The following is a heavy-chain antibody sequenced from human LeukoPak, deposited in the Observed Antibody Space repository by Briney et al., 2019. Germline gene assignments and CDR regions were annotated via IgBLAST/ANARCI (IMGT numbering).Heavy chain of an antibody. D-gene: IGHD5-12*01. CDR2: VYSGDDGT. J-gene: IGHJ4*02. V-gene: IGHV3-66*02. CDR3: TKRNSGGYYDY. CDR1: GFTVSSDN. Sequence: GGSLRLSCAASGFTVSSDNMSWVRQVPGRGREGVAVVYSGDDGTNYADSVRGRFTISRDDSKSTVFLQMNSLRVDDTAIYYCTKRNSGGYYDYWGQGTLVTVSS.